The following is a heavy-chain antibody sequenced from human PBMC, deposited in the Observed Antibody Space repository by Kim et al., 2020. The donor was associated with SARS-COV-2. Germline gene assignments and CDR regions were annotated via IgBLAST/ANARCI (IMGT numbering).Heavy chain of an antibody. V-gene: IGHV3-23*01. CDR1: GFTFSSYA. Sequence: GGSLRLSCAASGFTFSSYAMSWVRQAPWKGLEWVSAISGSGGSTYYADSVKGRFTISRDNSKNTLYLQMNSLRAEDTAVYYCAKDASVLLYFDWLLYYDYSGQGTLVTVSS. CDR2: ISGSGGST. D-gene: IGHD3-9*01. CDR3: AKDASVLLYFDWLLYYDY. J-gene: IGHJ4*02.